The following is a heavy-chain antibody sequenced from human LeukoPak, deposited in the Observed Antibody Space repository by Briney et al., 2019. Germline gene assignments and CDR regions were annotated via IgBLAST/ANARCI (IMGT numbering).Heavy chain of an antibody. CDR3: AREAGGSGSYYKARPPDY. V-gene: IGHV1-69*13. D-gene: IGHD3-10*01. J-gene: IGHJ4*02. CDR2: IIPFFGTA. Sequence: ASVKVSCKASGGTFSSNAISWVRQAPGQGLEWMGGIIPFFGTANYAQKFQGRVTITADESTNTAYMELSSLRSDDTAVYYCAREAGGSGSYYKARPPDYWGQGTLVTVSS. CDR1: GGTFSSNA.